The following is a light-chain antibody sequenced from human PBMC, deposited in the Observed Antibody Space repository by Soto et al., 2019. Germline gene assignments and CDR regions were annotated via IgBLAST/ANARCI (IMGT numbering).Light chain of an antibody. V-gene: IGKV3-20*01. Sequence: TVLTQSPGTLSLSPGERATISCRASQNVSSNLLVWYKQHPGQAPRLLIYGASSRATGIPDRFSGSGSGTDFSLTIRRLEPDDFAVYYCQKYGNFWTFGQGTKVDIK. CDR1: QNVSSNL. CDR2: GAS. CDR3: QKYGNFWT. J-gene: IGKJ1*01.